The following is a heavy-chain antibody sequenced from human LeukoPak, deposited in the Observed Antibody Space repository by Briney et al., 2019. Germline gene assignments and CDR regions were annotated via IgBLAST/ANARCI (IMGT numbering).Heavy chain of an antibody. CDR1: GGSISSGGYY. Sequence: SETLSLTCTVSGGSISSGGYYWSWIPQHPGKDLEWIWYIYYSSSNYYNPSLKSRVTISVDTSNNQFPLKLRYVHGADTAVYYCAISPVGICRAAIPVSGDFDIWGQGTMVTVSS. CDR3: AISPVGICRAAIPVSGDFDI. CDR2: IYYSSSN. J-gene: IGHJ3*02. V-gene: IGHV4-31*03. D-gene: IGHD2-2*02.